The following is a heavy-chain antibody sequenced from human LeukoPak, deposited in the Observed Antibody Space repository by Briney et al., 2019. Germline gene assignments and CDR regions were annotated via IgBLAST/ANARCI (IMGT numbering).Heavy chain of an antibody. J-gene: IGHJ6*03. CDR1: GFTFSSYA. CDR2: ISGSGGST. CDR3: ARLIRYPSSGNYTDV. Sequence: PGGSLRLSCAASGFTFSSYAMSWVRQAPGKGLEWVSAISGSGGSTYYADSVKGRFTISRDNSKNTLYLQMNSLRAEDTAVYYCARLIRYPSSGNYTDVWGKGTTVTVSS. D-gene: IGHD1-14*01. V-gene: IGHV3-23*01.